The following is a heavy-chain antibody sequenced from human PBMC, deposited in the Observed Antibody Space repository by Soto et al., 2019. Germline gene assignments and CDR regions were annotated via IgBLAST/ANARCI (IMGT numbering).Heavy chain of an antibody. CDR3: AKEEGVIYDVRYYYGMDV. Sequence: GGSLRLSCAASGFTFSSYGMHWVRQAPGKGLEWVAVISYDGSNKYYADSVKGRFTISRDNSKNTLYLQMNSLRAEDTAVYYCAKEEGVIYDVRYYYGMDVWGQGTTVTVSS. CDR1: GFTFSSYG. CDR2: ISYDGSNK. D-gene: IGHD3-10*01. V-gene: IGHV3-30*18. J-gene: IGHJ6*02.